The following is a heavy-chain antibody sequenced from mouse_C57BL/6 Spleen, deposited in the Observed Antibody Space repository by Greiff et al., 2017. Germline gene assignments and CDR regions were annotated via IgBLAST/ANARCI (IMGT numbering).Heavy chain of an antibody. CDR3: AREPIISAY. V-gene: IGHV1-81*01. D-gene: IGHD1-1*01. CDR1: GYTFTSYG. CDR2: IYPRSGNT. J-gene: IGHJ3*01. Sequence: VKLVEPGAELARPGASVKLSCKASGYTFTSYGISWVKQRTGQGLEWIGEIYPRSGNTYYNEKFKGKATLTADKSSSTAYMELRSLTSEDSAVYVCAREPIISAYWGQGALVTVSA.